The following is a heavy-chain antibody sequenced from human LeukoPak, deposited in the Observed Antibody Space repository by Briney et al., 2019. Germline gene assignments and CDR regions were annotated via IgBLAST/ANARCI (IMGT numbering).Heavy chain of an antibody. J-gene: IGHJ4*02. V-gene: IGHV3-7*03. CDR1: GFTFSSRDW. D-gene: IGHD6-13*01. CDR3: AKSFGPVIAAAGTGAD. CDR2: IKQDGSEK. Sequence: PGGSLRLSCVASGFTFSSRDWMTWVRQAPGKGLEWVANIKQDGSEKNYVDSVKGRFTISRDNAKNSVDLQMNSLRAVDTAVYYCAKSFGPVIAAAGTGADWGQGTLVTVSS.